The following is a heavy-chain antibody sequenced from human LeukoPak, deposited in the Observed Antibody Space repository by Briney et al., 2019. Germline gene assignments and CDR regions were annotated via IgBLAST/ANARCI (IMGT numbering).Heavy chain of an antibody. CDR3: ARVRRSLNWFDS. Sequence: SETLSLTCTVSGGSISSSTYYWGWIRQPPGKGLEWIGSIYYSGITHYNPSLKSRVTILVDTSKNQFSLKLSSVTDADTAVYYCARVRRSLNWFDSWGQGTLVTVSS. V-gene: IGHV4-39*01. CDR2: IYYSGIT. CDR1: GGSISSSTYY. D-gene: IGHD3-3*01. J-gene: IGHJ5*01.